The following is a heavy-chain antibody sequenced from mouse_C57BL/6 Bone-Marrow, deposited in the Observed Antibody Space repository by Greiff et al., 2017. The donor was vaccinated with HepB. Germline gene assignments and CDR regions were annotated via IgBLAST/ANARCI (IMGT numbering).Heavy chain of an antibody. D-gene: IGHD1-1*01. CDR3: ARYGLRWYFGV. Sequence: QVQLQQPGAELVKPGASVKLSCKASGYTFTSYWMHWVKQRPGQGLEWIGMIHPNSGSTNYNEKFKSKATLTVDKSSSTAYMQLSSLTSEDSAVYYCARYGLRWYFGVWGTGTTVTVSS. CDR2: IHPNSGST. CDR1: GYTFTSYW. V-gene: IGHV1-64*01. J-gene: IGHJ1*03.